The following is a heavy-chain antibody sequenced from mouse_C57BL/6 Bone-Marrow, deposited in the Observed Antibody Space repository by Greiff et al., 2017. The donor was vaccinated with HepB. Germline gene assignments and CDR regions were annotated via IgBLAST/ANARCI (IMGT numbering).Heavy chain of an antibody. J-gene: IGHJ3*01. CDR1: GYTFTDYY. Sequence: QVQLQQSGAELVRPGASVKLSCKASGYTFTDYYINWVKQRPGQGLEWIARIYPGSGNTYYNEKFKGKATLTAEKSSSTAYMQLSSLTSEDAAVYFCARGVTGTGFAYWGQGTLVTVSA. CDR2: IYPGSGNT. CDR3: ARGVTGTGFAY. V-gene: IGHV1-76*01. D-gene: IGHD4-1*01.